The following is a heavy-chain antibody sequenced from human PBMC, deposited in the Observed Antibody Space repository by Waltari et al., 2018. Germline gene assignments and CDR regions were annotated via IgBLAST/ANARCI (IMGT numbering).Heavy chain of an antibody. V-gene: IGHV4-4*01. J-gene: IGHJ3*02. CDR1: GGSISSSNW. D-gene: IGHD3-10*01. CDR2: IYHSGST. CDR3: AKRSGAGENAFDI. Sequence: QVQLQESGPGLVKPSGTLSLTCAVSGGSISSSNWWSWVRQPPGKGLEWIGEIYHSGSTNYNPSLKGRVTISVDKSKNQFSLKLSSVTAADAAVYCCAKRSGAGENAFDIWGQGTMVTVSS.